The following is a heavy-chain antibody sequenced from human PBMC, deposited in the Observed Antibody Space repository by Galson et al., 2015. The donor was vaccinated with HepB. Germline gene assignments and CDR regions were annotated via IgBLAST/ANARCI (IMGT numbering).Heavy chain of an antibody. Sequence: SLRLSCAASGFTFSGYGVHWVRQAPGKGLEWVAVISYDGGNKYYGDSVKGRFTISRDNSQNTLHLQMNSLRAEDSAVYYCAKEWMRSGSYIQSFYHYGMPVWGHGTTVTVSS. CDR2: ISYDGGNK. CDR3: AKEWMRSGSYIQSFYHYGMPV. V-gene: IGHV3-30*18. J-gene: IGHJ6*02. CDR1: GFTFSGYG. D-gene: IGHD1-26*01.